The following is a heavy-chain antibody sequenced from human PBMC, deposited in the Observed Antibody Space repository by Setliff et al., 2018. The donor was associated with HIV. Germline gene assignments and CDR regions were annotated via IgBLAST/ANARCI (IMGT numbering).Heavy chain of an antibody. CDR2: MPASGGT. CDR1: GASTGSSVFS. CDR3: TRETPIPSRLFYYMDV. J-gene: IGHJ6*03. D-gene: IGHD2-21*02. Sequence: SETLSLTCNVSGASTGSSVFSWNWVRQPAGKGLEWIGRMPASGGTTYTPSLKGRVSMSRDTSRNEFYLRLSSVTAADTAIYYCTRETPIPSRLFYYMDVWGKGTTVTVSS. V-gene: IGHV4-4*07.